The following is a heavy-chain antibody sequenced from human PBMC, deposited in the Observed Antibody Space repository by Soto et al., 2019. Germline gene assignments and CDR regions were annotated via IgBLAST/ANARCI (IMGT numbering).Heavy chain of an antibody. V-gene: IGHV3-30-3*01. CDR2: ISYDGSNK. CDR3: ARDRIAAAGTSYYYYGMDV. Sequence: QVQLVESGGGVVQPGRSLRLSCAASGFTFSSYAMHWVRQAPGKGLEWVAVISYDGSNKYYADSVKGRFTISRDNSKNTLYLQMNSRRAEDTAVYYCARDRIAAAGTSYYYYGMDVWGQGTTVTVSS. J-gene: IGHJ6*02. D-gene: IGHD6-13*01. CDR1: GFTFSSYA.